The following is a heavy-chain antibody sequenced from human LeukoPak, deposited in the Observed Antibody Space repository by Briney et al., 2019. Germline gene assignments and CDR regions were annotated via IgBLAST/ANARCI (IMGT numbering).Heavy chain of an antibody. CDR1: GYTFTGYY. V-gene: IGHV1-2*02. Sequence: ASVKVSCKASGYTFTGYYMHWVRQAPGQGLECMVWINPNSVGTNHAKKFPGSVTMPRDTSISTAYMALSRLRSDDTAVYYCARAVGDSGYDYVFFGRRGQGTLVTVSS. D-gene: IGHD5-12*01. J-gene: IGHJ4*02. CDR3: ARAVGDSGYDYVFFGR. CDR2: INPNSVGT.